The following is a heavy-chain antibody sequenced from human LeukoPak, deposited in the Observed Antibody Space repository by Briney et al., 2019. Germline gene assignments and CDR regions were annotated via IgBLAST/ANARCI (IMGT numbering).Heavy chain of an antibody. J-gene: IGHJ6*03. V-gene: IGHV1-69*13. Sequence: GASVKVSCKASGGTFSSYAISWVRQAPGQGLEWMGGIIPIFGTANYAQKFQGRVTITADESTSTAYMELSSLRSEDTAVYYCARSRVPHYYGSGSYVIGYYYYYMDVWGKGTTVTVSS. CDR3: ARSRVPHYYGSGSYVIGYYYYYMDV. CDR2: IIPIFGTA. CDR1: GGTFSSYA. D-gene: IGHD3-10*01.